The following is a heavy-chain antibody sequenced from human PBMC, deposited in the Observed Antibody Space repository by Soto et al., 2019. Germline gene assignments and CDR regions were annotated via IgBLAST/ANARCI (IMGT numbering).Heavy chain of an antibody. V-gene: IGHV1-3*05. D-gene: IGHD2-2*01. J-gene: IGHJ5*02. Sequence: QVQLVQSGAEEKKPGASVKVSCKASGYTFTGYAMHWVRQAPGQRLEWMGWINAGNGNTKYSQKFQGRVTITRDTSASIAYMELSSLRSEDTAVYHCARADGVGFVGPWGQGTLVTVSS. CDR2: INAGNGNT. CDR1: GYTFTGYA. CDR3: ARADGVGFVGP.